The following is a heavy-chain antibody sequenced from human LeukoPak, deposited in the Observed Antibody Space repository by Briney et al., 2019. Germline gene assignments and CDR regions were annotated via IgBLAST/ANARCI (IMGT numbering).Heavy chain of an antibody. Sequence: GASVKVSCKASGYTFTSYYMHWVRQAPGQGLEWMGIINPSGGSTSYAQKFQGRVTMTRDMSTSTVYMELSSLRSEDTAAYYCARLTRLHYFDYWGQGTLVTVSS. CDR2: INPSGGST. J-gene: IGHJ4*02. V-gene: IGHV1-46*01. D-gene: IGHD5-12*01. CDR3: ARLTRLHYFDY. CDR1: GYTFTSYY.